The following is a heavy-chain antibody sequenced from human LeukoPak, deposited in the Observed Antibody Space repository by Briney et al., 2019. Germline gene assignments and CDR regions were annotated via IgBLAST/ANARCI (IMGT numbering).Heavy chain of an antibody. Sequence: SETLSLTCTVPGGSITIGAYYWGWIRQPPGKGLEWVGSINYSGSTYSNPSLKSRVTISVDTSKNQFSLKLISVTAADTAVYYCARNRRSYDSSGYQNYSAYWGQGTLVIVSS. V-gene: IGHV4-39*01. CDR1: GGSITIGAYY. J-gene: IGHJ4*02. CDR3: ARNRRSYDSSGYQNYSAY. D-gene: IGHD3-22*01. CDR2: INYSGST.